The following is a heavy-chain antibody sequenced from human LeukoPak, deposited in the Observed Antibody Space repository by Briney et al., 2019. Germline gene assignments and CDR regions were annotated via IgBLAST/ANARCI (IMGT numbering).Heavy chain of an antibody. CDR1: GSTFSSYD. J-gene: IGHJ4*02. V-gene: IGHV1-8*02. D-gene: IGHD3-10*01. CDR2: TNPNSGDT. Sequence: ASVKVSCKASGSTFSSYDIYWVRHATGQGLEWMGWTNPNSGDTGYTPRFQGRVTMTRGTSISTANMELSRLRSEDSAVYYCARGPYGTGSHFDFWGQGTLVTVSS. CDR3: ARGPYGTGSHFDF.